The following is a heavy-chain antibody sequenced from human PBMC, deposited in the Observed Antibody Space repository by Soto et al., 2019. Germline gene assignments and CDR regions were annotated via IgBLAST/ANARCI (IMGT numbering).Heavy chain of an antibody. D-gene: IGHD4-17*01. CDR2: IYFDGTT. V-gene: IGHV4-31*11. CDR1: GASVTRAGSY. CDR3: ATRTTVTTFDY. J-gene: IGHJ4*02. Sequence: QVQLQESGPGLVKPSQTLSLTCDVSGASVTRAGSYWGWIRQRPGQGLGWIGYIYFDGTTYYNPSPKSRVSSAADTSRNQFALSLSFLTAADTAVYYWATRTTVTTFDYWGQGTLVTVSS.